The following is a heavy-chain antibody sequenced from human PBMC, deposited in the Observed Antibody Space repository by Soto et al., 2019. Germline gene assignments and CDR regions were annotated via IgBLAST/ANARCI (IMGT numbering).Heavy chain of an antibody. CDR1: GGSFSGYY. CDR2: INHSGST. J-gene: IGHJ4*02. Sequence: QVQLQQWGAGLLKPSETLSLTCAVYGGSFSGYYWSWIRQPPGKGLEWIGEINHSGSTNYNPSLKSRVTIAVDTSKNHFSLKLSAVTAADTAVYYCARGLAAGTLPLWYWGQGTLVTVSS. CDR3: ARGLAAGTLPLWY. V-gene: IGHV4-34*01. D-gene: IGHD6-13*01.